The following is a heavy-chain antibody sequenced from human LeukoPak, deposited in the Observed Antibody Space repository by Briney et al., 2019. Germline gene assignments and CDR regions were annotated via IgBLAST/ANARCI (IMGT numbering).Heavy chain of an antibody. Sequence: GGSLRLSCAASGFTFSSYAMNWVRQAPGKGPEWVSYISTRSGTTYYADSVKGRFTISRDNAKNSLYLQMNSLRAEDTAVYYCARDLGSSWFFDYWGQGTLVTVSS. CDR3: ARDLGSSWFFDY. J-gene: IGHJ4*02. V-gene: IGHV3-48*01. CDR1: GFTFSSYA. D-gene: IGHD6-13*01. CDR2: ISTRSGTT.